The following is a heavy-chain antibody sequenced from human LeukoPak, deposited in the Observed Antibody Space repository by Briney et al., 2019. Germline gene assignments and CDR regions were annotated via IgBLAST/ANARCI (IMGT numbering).Heavy chain of an antibody. CDR1: GFNFSTYS. CDR3: ARKTDSGGQGDY. D-gene: IGHD3-22*01. V-gene: IGHV3-48*01. Sequence: GGSLRLSCAASGFNFSTYSMNWVRQAPGKGLEWVSYISRSSTTIYYADSVKGRFTISRDNSKNTLYLQMNSLRAEDTAVYYCARKTDSGGQGDYWGPGTLVTVSS. CDR2: ISRSSTTI. J-gene: IGHJ4*02.